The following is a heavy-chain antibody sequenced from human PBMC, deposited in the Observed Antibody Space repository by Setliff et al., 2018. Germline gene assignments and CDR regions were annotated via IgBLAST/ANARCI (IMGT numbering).Heavy chain of an antibody. CDR1: GDSVRSSRYY. CDR3: ARDPSSVAARPGY. CDR2: IYSSGNT. Sequence: SETLSLTCTVSGDSVRSSRYYWGWIRQPPGKGLEWIGSIYSSGNTYYNPSLKRRVTISVDTTENQFSLQLNSVTAADTAVYYCARDPSSVAARPGYWGQGTLVTVSS. J-gene: IGHJ4*02. D-gene: IGHD6-6*01. V-gene: IGHV4-39*07.